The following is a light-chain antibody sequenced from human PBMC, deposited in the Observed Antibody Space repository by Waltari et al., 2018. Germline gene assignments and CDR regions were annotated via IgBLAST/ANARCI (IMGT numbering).Light chain of an antibody. CDR2: DVS. CDR3: CSFTSRSTWV. Sequence: QSALTQPASVSGSPGQSITISCTGTSSDDGGYNYGSWYQQHPGKVPNLLIFDVSKRPSGVSNRFSGSQSGNTASLTISGLQAEDESDYYCCSFTSRSTWVFGGGTKLTVL. V-gene: IGLV2-14*01. J-gene: IGLJ3*02. CDR1: SSDDGGYNY.